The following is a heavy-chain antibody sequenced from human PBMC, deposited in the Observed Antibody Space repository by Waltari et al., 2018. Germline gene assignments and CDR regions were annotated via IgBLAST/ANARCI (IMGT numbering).Heavy chain of an antibody. V-gene: IGHV3-23*03. CDR1: GFTFSSYA. CDR3: AKQGRGSSWFVFDY. Sequence: EVQLLESGGGLVQPGGSLRLSCAASGFTFSSYAMSWVRQAPGKGLEWVSVIYSGGSTYHADSVKGRFTISRDNSKNTLYLQMNSLRAEDTAVYYCAKQGRGSSWFVFDYWGQGTLVTVSS. J-gene: IGHJ4*02. CDR2: IYSGGST. D-gene: IGHD6-13*01.